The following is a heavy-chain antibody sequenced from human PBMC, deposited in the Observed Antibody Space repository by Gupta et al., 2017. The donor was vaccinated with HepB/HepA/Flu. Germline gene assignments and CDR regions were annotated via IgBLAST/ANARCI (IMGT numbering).Heavy chain of an antibody. Sequence: QVQLVESGGGVVQPGNSLRLSCAASGFAFNHFGMTRVRQAPGTGLEWVAFIWYDGSNTYYADSVKGLFTISRENSKNILYLQMNSLIGEDTAVYYCARGIWSASDIPMVTSSYSYSWGQGTLVTVSS. CDR2: IWYDGSNT. J-gene: IGHJ4*02. CDR1: GFAFNHFG. CDR3: ARGIWSASDIPMVTSSYSYS. V-gene: IGHV3-33*01. D-gene: IGHD4-17*01.